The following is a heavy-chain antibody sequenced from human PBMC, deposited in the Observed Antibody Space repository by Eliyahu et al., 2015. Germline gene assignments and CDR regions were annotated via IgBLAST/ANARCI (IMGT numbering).Heavy chain of an antibody. Sequence: EVQLVESGGGLVQPGGXXRXSCXAPGXSAGNTYXSWVRQXPGKXLEWVSTIYYSGKTFYADSVXGRFTVSRHISRNMLYLQMDRLTPGDTAVYYCARGGSNAFFLWGQGTLVTV. CDR1: GXSAGNTY. V-gene: IGHV3-53*04. CDR3: ARGGSNAFFL. J-gene: IGHJ4*02. CDR2: IYYSGKT. D-gene: IGHD3-16*01.